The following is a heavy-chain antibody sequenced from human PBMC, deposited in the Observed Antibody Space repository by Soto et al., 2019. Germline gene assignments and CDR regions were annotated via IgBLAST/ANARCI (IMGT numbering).Heavy chain of an antibody. CDR2: ISYDGSNK. J-gene: IGHJ6*02. CDR1: GFVFSSYD. V-gene: IGHV3-30-3*01. D-gene: IGHD5-18*01. Sequence: GGSLRLSCAASGFVFSSYDMHWVRQAPGKGLEWVSSISYDGSNKYYPDSVKVRFTISRDNSKNTLDLQMNSLRAEDTAMFFCAREKKSGGYSYGPTYHTYYYGLHXWGQVTTVTVS. CDR3: AREKKSGGYSYGPTYHTYYYGLHX.